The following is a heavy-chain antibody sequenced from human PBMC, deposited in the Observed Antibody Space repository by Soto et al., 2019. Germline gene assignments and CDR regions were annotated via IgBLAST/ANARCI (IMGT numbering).Heavy chain of an antibody. CDR2: IYYSGST. Sequence: QVQLQESGPGLVKPSETLSLTCTVSGGSISSYYWSWIRQPPGKGLEWIGYIYYSGSTNYNPSLKRRVTISVDTSKNQFSLKLSSVTAADTAVYYCARGVGATTSEGTYYYYGMDVWGQGTTVTVSS. CDR3: ARGVGATTSEGTYYYYGMDV. V-gene: IGHV4-59*01. CDR1: GGSISSYY. J-gene: IGHJ6*02. D-gene: IGHD1-26*01.